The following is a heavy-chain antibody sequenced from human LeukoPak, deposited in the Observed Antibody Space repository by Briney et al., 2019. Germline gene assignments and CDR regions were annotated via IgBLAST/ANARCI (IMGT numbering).Heavy chain of an antibody. Sequence: PSETLSLTCAVYGGSFSGYYWSWIRQPPGKGLEWIGYVYYSGSTNYNPSLKSRVTISVDTSKNQFSLKLNSVTAADTAVYYCARTHSGYGGDSFDYWGQGTLVTVSS. V-gene: IGHV4-59*08. CDR1: GGSFSGYY. J-gene: IGHJ4*02. CDR2: VYYSGST. D-gene: IGHD5-12*01. CDR3: ARTHSGYGGDSFDY.